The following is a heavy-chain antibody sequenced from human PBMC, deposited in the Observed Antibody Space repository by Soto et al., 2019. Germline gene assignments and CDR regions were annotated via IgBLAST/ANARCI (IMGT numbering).Heavy chain of an antibody. Sequence: GGSLRLSCAVTGFTFSSYGMHWVRQAPGKGLEWVAVISYDGSNNYYADSVKGRFTISIDNSKNTLYLQMNSLRAEDTAVYYCAKDKTEFSVDYYYYGMDVWGQGTTVTVSS. CDR1: GFTFSSYG. CDR3: AKDKTEFSVDYYYYGMDV. CDR2: ISYDGSNN. V-gene: IGHV3-30*18. J-gene: IGHJ6*02. D-gene: IGHD6-19*01.